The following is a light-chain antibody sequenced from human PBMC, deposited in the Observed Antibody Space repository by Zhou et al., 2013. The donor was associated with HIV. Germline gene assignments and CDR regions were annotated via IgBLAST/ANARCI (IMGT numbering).Light chain of an antibody. CDR1: QSVTSN. CDR2: GAS. CDR3: QQYNNWLYT. Sequence: EIVLTQSPGTLSLSPGERATLSCRASQSVTSNLAWYQHKPGQAPRLLIYGASTRATGVPARFSGSGSGTYFTLTISSLQSEDFAVYYCQQYNNWLYTFGQGTKLEIK. V-gene: IGKV3-15*01. J-gene: IGKJ2*01.